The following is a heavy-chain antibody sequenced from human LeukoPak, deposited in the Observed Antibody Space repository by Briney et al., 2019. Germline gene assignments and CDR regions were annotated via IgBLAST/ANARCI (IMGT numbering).Heavy chain of an antibody. Sequence: KTSETLSLTCTVSGGSISSGSYYWSWIRQPAGKGLEWIGRIYTSGSTNYNPSLKSRVTISVDTSKNQFSLKLSSVTAADTAVYYCARDHRDYYYYYYMDVWGKGTTVTVSS. CDR1: GGSISSGSYY. J-gene: IGHJ6*03. V-gene: IGHV4-61*02. CDR2: IYTSGST. CDR3: ARDHRDYYYYYYMDV.